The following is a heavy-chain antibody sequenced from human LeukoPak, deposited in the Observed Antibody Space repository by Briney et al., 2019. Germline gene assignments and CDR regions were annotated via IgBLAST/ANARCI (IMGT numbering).Heavy chain of an antibody. Sequence: SETLSLTCTVSGGSISSGSYYWSWIRQPAGKGLEWIGRIYTSGSTNYNPSLKSRVTISVDTSKNQFSLQLSSVTPEDTALYYCARGWAFGHWGQGTMVIVSS. CDR3: ARGWAFGH. V-gene: IGHV4-61*02. CDR1: GGSISSGSYY. CDR2: IYTSGST. J-gene: IGHJ3*01. D-gene: IGHD3-16*01.